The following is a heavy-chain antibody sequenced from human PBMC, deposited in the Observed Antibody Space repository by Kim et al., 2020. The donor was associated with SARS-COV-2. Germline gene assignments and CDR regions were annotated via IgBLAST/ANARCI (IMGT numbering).Heavy chain of an antibody. CDR2: IRNKGYGGTT. Sequence: GGSLRLSCAASGFTFGDFAMSWVRQAPGKGLEWVSFIRNKGYGGTTEYAASVKGRFIISRDDSKNIAYLQMNSLKTEDTAVYYCTKGGASSRYYLDYWGQGTLVTVSS. V-gene: IGHV3-49*04. CDR1: GFTFGDFA. D-gene: IGHD2-2*01. J-gene: IGHJ4*02. CDR3: TKGGASSRYYLDY.